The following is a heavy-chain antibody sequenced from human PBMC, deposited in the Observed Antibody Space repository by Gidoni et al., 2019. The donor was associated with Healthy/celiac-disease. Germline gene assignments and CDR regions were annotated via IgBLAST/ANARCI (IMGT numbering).Heavy chain of an antibody. CDR3: AKGTREAGFTFDI. J-gene: IGHJ3*02. CDR2: ISGNSGSI. D-gene: IGHD6-13*01. Sequence: EVQLVESGGGLVQPGRSLRLSCAASGFTFDAYAMPGVRQAPGKGLEWFSGISGNSGSIGNADSVKCRFTISRDNAKNSLYLQINSLRAEDTALYYCAKGTREAGFTFDIWGQGTMVTVSS. V-gene: IGHV3-9*01. CDR1: GFTFDAYA.